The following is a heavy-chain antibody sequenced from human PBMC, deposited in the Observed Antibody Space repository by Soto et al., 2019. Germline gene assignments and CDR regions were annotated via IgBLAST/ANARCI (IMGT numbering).Heavy chain of an antibody. Sequence: QVQLVESGGGVVQPGRSLRLSCAASGFTFSSYAMHWVRQAPGKGLEWVAVISYDGSNKYYADSVKGRFTISRDNSKNTLYLQMNSLRAEDTAVYYCARARGDSGSFPDAFDSWGQGTMVTVSS. CDR1: GFTFSSYA. J-gene: IGHJ3*02. V-gene: IGHV3-30-3*01. CDR2: ISYDGSNK. CDR3: ARARGDSGSFPDAFDS. D-gene: IGHD1-26*01.